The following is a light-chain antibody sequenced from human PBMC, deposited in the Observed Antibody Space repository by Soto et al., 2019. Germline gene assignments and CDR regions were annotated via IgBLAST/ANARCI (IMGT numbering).Light chain of an antibody. CDR1: SSDVGGYNY. J-gene: IGLJ1*01. V-gene: IGLV2-11*01. Sequence: QSVLTQPRSVSESPGQSVTISCTGTSSDVGGYNYVSWFQQHPGKAPKLMIYDVNKRPSGVPDRFSGSKSGNTASLTISGLQAEDEADYYCSSYAGTYTYVFGTGTKLTV. CDR3: SSYAGTYTYV. CDR2: DVN.